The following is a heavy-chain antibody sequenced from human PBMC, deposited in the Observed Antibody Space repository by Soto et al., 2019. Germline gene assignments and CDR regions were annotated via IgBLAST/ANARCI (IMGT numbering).Heavy chain of an antibody. CDR1: GGSISSGGYY. D-gene: IGHD6-6*01. V-gene: IGHV4-31*03. CDR2: IYYSGST. Sequence: SETLSLTCTVSGGSISSGGYYWSWIRQHPGKGLEWIGYIYYSGSTYYNPSLKSRVTISVDTSKNQFSPKLSSVTAADTAVYYCARSQDSSSSWEVAFDIWGQGTMVTVSS. J-gene: IGHJ3*02. CDR3: ARSQDSSSSWEVAFDI.